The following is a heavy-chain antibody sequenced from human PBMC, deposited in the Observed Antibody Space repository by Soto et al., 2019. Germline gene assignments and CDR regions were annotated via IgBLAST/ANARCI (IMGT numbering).Heavy chain of an antibody. J-gene: IGHJ4*02. CDR3: ARETHGVLRYFDWLLYVDY. CDR1: GYTFTSCA. CDR2: INAGNGST. Sequence: CTASGYTFTSCAMHWVRQAPGQRLEWMGWINAGNGSTSYAQKFQGRVTMTRDTSTSTVYMELSSLRSEDTAVYYCARETHGVLRYFDWLLYVDYWGQGTLVTVSS. D-gene: IGHD3-9*01. V-gene: IGHV1-3*01.